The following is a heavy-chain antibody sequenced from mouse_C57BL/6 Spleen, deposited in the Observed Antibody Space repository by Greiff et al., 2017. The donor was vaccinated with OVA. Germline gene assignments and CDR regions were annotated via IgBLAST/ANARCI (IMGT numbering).Heavy chain of an antibody. CDR2: INPSTGGT. CDR3: ARGGSFFAY. J-gene: IGHJ3*01. D-gene: IGHD1-1*01. V-gene: IGHV1-42*01. CDR1: GYSFTGYY. Sequence: VQLQQSGPELVKPGASVKISCKASGYSFTGYYMNWVKQSPEQSLEWIGEINPSTGGTTYNQKFKAKATLTVDKSSSTAYMQLKSLTSEDSAVYCCARGGSFFAYWGQGTLVTVSA.